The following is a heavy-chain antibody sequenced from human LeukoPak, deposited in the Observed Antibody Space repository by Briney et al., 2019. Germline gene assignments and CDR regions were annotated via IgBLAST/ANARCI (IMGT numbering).Heavy chain of an antibody. CDR2: IGPGGSPL. CDR1: GFTFSDYY. J-gene: IGHJ6*02. Sequence: GGSLRLSCAASGFTFSDYYMSWIRQAPGTELEWVSYIGPGGSPLYYADSVKGQFTISRDNAKSLLYLQMNSLRAEDTAVYFCARGHYGMDVWGQGTTVTVSS. CDR3: ARGHYGMDV. V-gene: IGHV3-11*01.